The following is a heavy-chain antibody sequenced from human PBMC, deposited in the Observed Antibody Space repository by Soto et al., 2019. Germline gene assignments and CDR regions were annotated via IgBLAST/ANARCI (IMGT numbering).Heavy chain of an antibody. D-gene: IGHD3-10*01. V-gene: IGHV1-8*01. Sequence: QVQLVQSGAEVKKPGASVKVSCKASGYTFTSYEINWVRQATGQGLEWMGWMNPNSGDTGYAQKFQGRVTMTGNTSISTASLELSSLRSEDTAAYYCARGELLWFGERLRWGQGALVTVSS. CDR3: ARGELLWFGERLR. CDR1: GYTFTSYE. J-gene: IGHJ4*02. CDR2: MNPNSGDT.